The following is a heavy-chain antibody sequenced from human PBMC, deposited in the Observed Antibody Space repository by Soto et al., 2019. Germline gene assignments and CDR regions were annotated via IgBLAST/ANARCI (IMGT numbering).Heavy chain of an antibody. Sequence: QVQLVESGGGVVQPGRSLRLSCAVSGFTVSTYGMHWVRQAPGKGLEWVAVISRDGGTKYYADSVKGRFTISRDNSRNTLFLEMNSLRGDDMAVYYCAGEVASGYWGQVSLVTVS. CDR3: AGEVASGY. V-gene: IGHV3-30*03. D-gene: IGHD2-21*01. CDR1: GFTVSTYG. J-gene: IGHJ4*02. CDR2: ISRDGGTK.